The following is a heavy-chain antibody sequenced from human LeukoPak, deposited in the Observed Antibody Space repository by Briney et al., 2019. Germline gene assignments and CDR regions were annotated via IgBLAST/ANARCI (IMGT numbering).Heavy chain of an antibody. D-gene: IGHD5-24*01. J-gene: IGHJ3*02. CDR1: GFTVSSNY. CDR3: ARDSAVEMATKAAFDI. Sequence: GGSLRLSCAASGFTVSSNYMSWVRQAPGKGLEWVSVIYSGGSTYYADSVKGRFTISRDNSKNTLYLQMNSLRAEDTAVYYCARDSAVEMATKAAFDIWGQGTMVTVSS. V-gene: IGHV3-66*01. CDR2: IYSGGST.